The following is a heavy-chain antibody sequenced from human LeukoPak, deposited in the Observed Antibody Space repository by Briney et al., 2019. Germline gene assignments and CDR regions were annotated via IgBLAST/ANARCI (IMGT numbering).Heavy chain of an antibody. CDR2: IYHSGST. Sequence: KPSETLSLTCAVSGGSISSSNWWSWVRQPPGKGLEWIGEIYHSGSTNYNPSLKSRVTISVDKSKNQFSLKLSSVTAADTAVYYCARVDYDSSGYWSDWFDPWGQGTLVTVSS. J-gene: IGHJ5*02. D-gene: IGHD3-22*01. CDR3: ARVDYDSSGYWSDWFDP. CDR1: GGSISSSNW. V-gene: IGHV4-4*02.